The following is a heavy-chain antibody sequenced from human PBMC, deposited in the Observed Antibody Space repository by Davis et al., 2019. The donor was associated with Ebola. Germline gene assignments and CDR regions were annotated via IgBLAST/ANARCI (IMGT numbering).Heavy chain of an antibody. CDR3: ARDKQWPTGGMDV. CDR1: GGSISSYY. D-gene: IGHD6-19*01. CDR2: IYYSGST. V-gene: IGHV4-59*01. J-gene: IGHJ6*02. Sequence: PGGSLRLSCTVSGGSISSYYWSWIRQPPGKGLEWIGYIYYSGSTNYNPSLKSRVTISVDTSKNQFSLKLSSVTAADTAVYYCARDKQWPTGGMDVWGQGTTVTVSS.